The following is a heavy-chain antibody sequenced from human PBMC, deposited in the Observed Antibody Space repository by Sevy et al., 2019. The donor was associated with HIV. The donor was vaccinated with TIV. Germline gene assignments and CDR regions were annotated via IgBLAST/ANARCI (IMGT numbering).Heavy chain of an antibody. J-gene: IGHJ6*02. CDR3: VKDPDYNFWRGDYGMDV. D-gene: IGHD3-3*01. V-gene: IGHV3-64D*06. CDR1: GFSFSNSA. Sequence: GGSLRLSCSGSGFSFSNSAMNWVRQTPGKGLKYVSAISSDGVSTYYTHSVRGRFTISRDNSKNTLYLQMSSLRVEDTAVYYCVKDPDYNFWRGDYGMDVWGQGTTVTVS. CDR2: ISSDGVST.